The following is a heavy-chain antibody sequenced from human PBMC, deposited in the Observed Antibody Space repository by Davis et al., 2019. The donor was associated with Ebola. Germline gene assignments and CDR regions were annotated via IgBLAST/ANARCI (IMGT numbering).Heavy chain of an antibody. CDR3: ARAPVGYYIDV. Sequence: PSETLSPTCTVSNASLNIYYWAWIRQPPGKGLEWVGFIHYSGSTSYKSSLQSRLTMAVDRSKNQFSLSLSSVTAADSAVYYCARAPVGYYIDVWGKGTTVTVSS. V-gene: IGHV4-59*01. CDR1: NASLNIYY. CDR2: IHYSGST. J-gene: IGHJ6*03.